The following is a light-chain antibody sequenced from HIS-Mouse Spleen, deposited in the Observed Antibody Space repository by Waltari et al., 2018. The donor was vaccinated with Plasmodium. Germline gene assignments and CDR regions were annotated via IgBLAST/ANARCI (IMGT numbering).Light chain of an antibody. V-gene: IGKV1-5*03. Sequence: DIQMTQSPSTLSASVGDRVTITCRASQSISSWLAWDQQKPGKALKLLIYKASSLESGVPSRFSGSGSGTEFTLTISSLQPDDFATYYCQQYNSYSYTFGQGTKLEIK. J-gene: IGKJ2*01. CDR2: KAS. CDR3: QQYNSYSYT. CDR1: QSISSW.